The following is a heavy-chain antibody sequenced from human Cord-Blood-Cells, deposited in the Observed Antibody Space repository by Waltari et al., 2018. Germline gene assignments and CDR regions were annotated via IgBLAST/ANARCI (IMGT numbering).Heavy chain of an antibody. CDR2: IYWNDDK. CDR1: GFSLSTSGVG. D-gene: IGHD3-22*01. J-gene: IGHJ4*02. Sequence: QITLKESGPTLVKPTQTLTLTCTFSGFSLSTSGVGVGWIRQPPRKALEWLALIYWNDDKRYSPSLKSRLTITKDTSKNQVVLTMTNMDPVDTATYYCAHSNPSGYYFDYWGQGTLVTVSS. V-gene: IGHV2-5*01. CDR3: AHSNPSGYYFDY.